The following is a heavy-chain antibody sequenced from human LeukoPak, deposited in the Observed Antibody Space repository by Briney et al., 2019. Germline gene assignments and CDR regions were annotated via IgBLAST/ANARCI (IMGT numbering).Heavy chain of an antibody. V-gene: IGHV1-18*01. CDR1: GYTFTTYG. J-gene: IGHJ5*02. Sequence: ASVKVSCKASGYTFTTYGISWVRQAPGQGLEWMGWISSYNGNTNYAQKVQDRVTMTTDTSTSTAYMELRSLRSDDTAVYYCARVIDDFWSGYYPGQPLPDHQPNEEYPNWFDPWGQGTLFTVSS. CDR3: ARVIDDFWSGYYPGQPLPDHQPNEEYPNWFDP. CDR2: ISSYNGNT. D-gene: IGHD3-3*01.